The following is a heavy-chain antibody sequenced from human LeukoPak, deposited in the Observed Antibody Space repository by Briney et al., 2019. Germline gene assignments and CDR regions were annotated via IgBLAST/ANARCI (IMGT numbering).Heavy chain of an antibody. CDR3: ATNFLYYYGSGSSYYYMDV. D-gene: IGHD3-10*01. V-gene: IGHV3-11*04. CDR2: ISSSGSTI. CDR1: GFTFSDYY. J-gene: IGHJ6*03. Sequence: GGSLRLSCAASGFTFSDYYMSRIRQAPGKGLEWVSYISSSGSTIYYADSVKGRFTISRDNAKNSLYLQMNSLRAEDTAVYYCATNFLYYYGSGSSYYYMDVWGKGTTVTVSS.